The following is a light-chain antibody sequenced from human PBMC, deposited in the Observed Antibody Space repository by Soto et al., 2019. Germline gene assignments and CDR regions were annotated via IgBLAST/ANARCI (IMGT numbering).Light chain of an antibody. Sequence: QSALTQPRSVSGSPGQSVTISCTGTSSDVGSYNLVSWYQQHPGKAPKLMIYDVNKRSSRVPDRFSGSKSGNTASLTISGLQAEDEADYYCSSYAGSYSVVFGGGTKLTVL. CDR2: DVN. CDR1: SSDVGSYNL. CDR3: SSYAGSYSVV. V-gene: IGLV2-11*01. J-gene: IGLJ2*01.